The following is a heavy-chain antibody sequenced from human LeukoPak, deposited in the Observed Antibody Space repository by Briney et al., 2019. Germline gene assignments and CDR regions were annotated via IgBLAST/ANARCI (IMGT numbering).Heavy chain of an antibody. CDR2: ISSSSSYI. V-gene: IGHV3-21*01. CDR1: GFTFSSYS. D-gene: IGHD3-3*01. J-gene: IGHJ4*02. CDR3: ARLGMVDYFDY. Sequence: GGSLRLSCAASGFTFSSYSMNWVRQAPGKGLEWVSSISSSSSYIYYADSVKGRFTISRDNAKNSLYLQMNSLRAEDTAVYYCARLGMVDYFDYWGQGTLVTVSS.